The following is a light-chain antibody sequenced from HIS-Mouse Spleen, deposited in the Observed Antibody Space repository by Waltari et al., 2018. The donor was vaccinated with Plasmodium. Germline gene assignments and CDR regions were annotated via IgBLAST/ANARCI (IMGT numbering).Light chain of an antibody. CDR2: DAS. Sequence: EIVLTQSPATLSLSPGERATLSCRASQSVSSYLAWYQQKPGQAPRRLIYDASTRAPGVPARFSGSGSGTDFTLTISSLEPEDFAVYYCQQRSNWPPLTFGGGTKVEIK. J-gene: IGKJ4*01. CDR3: QQRSNWPPLT. V-gene: IGKV3-11*01. CDR1: QSVSSY.